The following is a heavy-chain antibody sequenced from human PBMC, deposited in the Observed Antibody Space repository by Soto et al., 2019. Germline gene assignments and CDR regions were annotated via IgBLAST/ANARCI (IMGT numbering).Heavy chain of an antibody. CDR2: IIPIFGTA. CDR1: GGTFSSYA. J-gene: IGHJ3*02. CDR3: ARDRLYDGNSFRPCAFDI. D-gene: IGHD5-12*01. V-gene: IGHV1-69*01. Sequence: QVQLVQSGAEVKKPGSSVKVSCKASGGTFSSYAISWVRHAPAQGLEWMGGIIPIFGTANYAQKFQGGVTITEDESTSTAYLELRSLRSEDTAVYYCARDRLYDGNSFRPCAFDIWGQGTMVTVSS.